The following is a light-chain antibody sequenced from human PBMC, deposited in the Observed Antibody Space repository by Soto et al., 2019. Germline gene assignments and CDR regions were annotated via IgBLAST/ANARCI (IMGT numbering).Light chain of an antibody. CDR3: QQLNSFPLT. J-gene: IGKJ5*01. CDR2: AAS. V-gene: IGKV1D-12*01. Sequence: DIQMTQSPSSVSASVGDRVTITCRASQGISSWLAWYQRKPGRAPKLLIYAASRLQAGVPLRFSGSGSGTDFTLTISDLQPEDFATYYCQQLNSFPLTFGQGTRLE. CDR1: QGISSW.